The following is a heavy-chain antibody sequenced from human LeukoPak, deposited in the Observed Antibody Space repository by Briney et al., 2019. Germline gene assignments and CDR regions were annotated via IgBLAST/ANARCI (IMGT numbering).Heavy chain of an antibody. Sequence: GGSLRLSCAASGFTFSGYSMNWVRQAPGKGLEWVSYISSSSSSIYYADSVKGRFTISRDNSKNTLYLQMNSLRAEDTAVYYCAKDAPKYYYDSSGYHDAFHIWGQGTMVTVSS. CDR3: AKDAPKYYYDSSGYHDAFHI. CDR1: GFTFSGYS. J-gene: IGHJ3*02. D-gene: IGHD3-22*01. CDR2: ISSSSSSI. V-gene: IGHV3-48*01.